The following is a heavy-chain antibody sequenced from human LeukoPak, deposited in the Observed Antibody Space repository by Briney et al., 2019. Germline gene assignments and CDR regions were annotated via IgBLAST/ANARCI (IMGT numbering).Heavy chain of an antibody. D-gene: IGHD6-13*01. J-gene: IGHJ4*02. Sequence: PGGSLRLSCAASGFTFSSYGTHRVRQAPGKGLEWVAVISYDGSNEYYADSVKGRFTISRDNSKNTLYLQMNSLRAEDTAVYYCAKDQTRSGSIVAAGTGGRAHYWGQGTLVTVSS. CDR3: AKDQTRSGSIVAAGTGGRAHY. CDR1: GFTFSSYG. V-gene: IGHV3-30*18. CDR2: ISYDGSNE.